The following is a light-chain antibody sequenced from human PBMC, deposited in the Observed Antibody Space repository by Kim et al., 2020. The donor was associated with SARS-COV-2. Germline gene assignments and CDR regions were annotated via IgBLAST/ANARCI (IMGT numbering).Light chain of an antibody. V-gene: IGKV3-11*01. J-gene: IGKJ3*01. Sequence: PGDRATLSCRASQSVSSNVAWYQQKPGQAPRLLIYGASNRATGITARFSGSGSGTDFTLTISSLEPEDFAVYYCQQRSNWPPGVTFGPGTKVDIK. CDR2: GAS. CDR1: QSVSSN. CDR3: QQRSNWPPGVT.